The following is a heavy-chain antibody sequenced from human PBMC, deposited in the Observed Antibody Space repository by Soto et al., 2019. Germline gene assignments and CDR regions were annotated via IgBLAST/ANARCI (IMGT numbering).Heavy chain of an antibody. CDR3: AKVDVSTAGAFDY. CDR2: INPSGDST. Sequence: GGSLRLSCVASGFTFSRHGLSWVRQAPGKGLEWVSTINPSGDSTFYADSVKGRFTISRDNSKNTVYLQMNSLSVGDTAVYLCAKVDVSTAGAFDYWGQGALVTVSS. D-gene: IGHD6-13*01. CDR1: GFTFSRHG. J-gene: IGHJ4*02. V-gene: IGHV3-23*01.